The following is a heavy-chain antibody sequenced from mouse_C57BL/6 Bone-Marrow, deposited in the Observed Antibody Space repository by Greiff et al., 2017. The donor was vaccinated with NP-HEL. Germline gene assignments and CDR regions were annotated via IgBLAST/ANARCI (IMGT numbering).Heavy chain of an antibody. Sequence: DVKLQESGGGLVQPGESLKLSCESNEYEFPSHDMSWVRKTPEKRLELVAAINSDGGSTYYPDTMERRFIISRDNTKKTLYLQMSSLRSEDTALYYCARALYYDYDVGNYFDYWGQGTTLTVSS. CDR1: EYEFPSHD. J-gene: IGHJ2*01. V-gene: IGHV5-2*01. CDR3: ARALYYDYDVGNYFDY. CDR2: INSDGGST. D-gene: IGHD2-4*01.